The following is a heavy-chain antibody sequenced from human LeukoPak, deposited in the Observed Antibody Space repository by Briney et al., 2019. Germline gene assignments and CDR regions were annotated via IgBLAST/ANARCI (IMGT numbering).Heavy chain of an antibody. CDR1: GYTFTSYY. Sequence: ASVKVSCKASGYTFTSYYMHWVRQAPGQGLEWMGIINPSGGSTSYAQKFQGRVTMTEDTSTDAAYMELSSLRSEDTAVYYCATPPGYCSSTSCYGFVYWGQGTLVTVSS. CDR2: INPSGGST. J-gene: IGHJ4*02. CDR3: ATPPGYCSSTSCYGFVY. V-gene: IGHV1-46*01. D-gene: IGHD2-2*01.